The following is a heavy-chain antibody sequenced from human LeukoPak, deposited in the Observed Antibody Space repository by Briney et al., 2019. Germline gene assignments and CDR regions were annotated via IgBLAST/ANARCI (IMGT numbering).Heavy chain of an antibody. V-gene: IGHV3-23*01. Sequence: PGGSLRLSCAASGFTFSSYAMSWVRQAPGKGLEWVSAISGSGGSTYYADSVKGRFTISRDNSKNTLYLQMNSLRAEDTAVYYCAKIVVAALYGSGGYYLDYWGQGTLVTVSS. J-gene: IGHJ4*02. D-gene: IGHD3-10*01. CDR1: GFTFSSYA. CDR2: ISGSGGST. CDR3: AKIVVAALYGSGGYYLDY.